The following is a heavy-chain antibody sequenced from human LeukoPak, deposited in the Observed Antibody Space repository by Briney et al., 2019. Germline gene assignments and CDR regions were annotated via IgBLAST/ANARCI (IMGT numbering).Heavy chain of an antibody. CDR1: GASISSSSYY. Sequence: MSSETLSLTCTVSGASISSSSYYWGWIRQPPGKGLEWIGSIYYSGSTHYNPSLKSRVTISVDTSKNQFSLKLSSVTAADTAVYYCARGYPNDSSGPSLEGIYFDYWGQGTLVTVSS. V-gene: IGHV4-39*07. J-gene: IGHJ4*02. D-gene: IGHD3-22*01. CDR3: ARGYPNDSSGPSLEGIYFDY. CDR2: IYYSGST.